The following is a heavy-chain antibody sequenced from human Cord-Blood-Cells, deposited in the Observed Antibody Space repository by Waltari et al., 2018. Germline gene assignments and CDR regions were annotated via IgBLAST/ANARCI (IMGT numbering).Heavy chain of an antibody. V-gene: IGHV1-58*01. D-gene: IGHD6-13*01. CDR1: GFTFTSSA. CDR3: AAASSRTFPNIAAAGY. J-gene: IGHJ4*02. Sequence: QMQLVQSGPEVKKPGTSVKVSCKASGFTFTSSAVQWVRQARGQRLEWIGWIVVGGGNTNYAQKFQERVTITRDMSTSTAYMELSSLRSEDTAVYYCAAASSRTFPNIAAAGYWGQGTLVTVSS. CDR2: IVVGGGNT.